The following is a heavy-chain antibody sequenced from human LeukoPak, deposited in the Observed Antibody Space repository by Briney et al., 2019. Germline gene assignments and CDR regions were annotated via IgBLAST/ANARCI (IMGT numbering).Heavy chain of an antibody. CDR2: ISSSSSYI. J-gene: IGHJ3*02. V-gene: IGHV3-21*01. Sequence: GSLRLSCAASGFTFSSYSRNWVRQAPAKGLEGVSSISSSSSYIYYADSVKGRFTISRDNAKNSLYLQMNSLRAEDTAVYYCARGGDMVSDAFDIWGQGKMVTVSS. D-gene: IGHD2-15*01. CDR1: GFTFSSYS. CDR3: ARGGDMVSDAFDI.